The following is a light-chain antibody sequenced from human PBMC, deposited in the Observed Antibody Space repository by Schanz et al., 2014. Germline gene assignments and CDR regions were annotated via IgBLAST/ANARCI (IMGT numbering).Light chain of an antibody. CDR3: TSYTSVSTWV. J-gene: IGLJ3*02. V-gene: IGLV2-14*01. CDR1: SSDVGDYNY. CDR2: EGS. Sequence: QSALTQPPSASGSLGQSVTISCTGTSSDVGDYNYVSWYQQHPGKAPKLMIYEGSKRPSGVSNRFSGSKSGNTASLTISGLQTEDEADYYCTSYTSVSTWVFGGGTKLTVL.